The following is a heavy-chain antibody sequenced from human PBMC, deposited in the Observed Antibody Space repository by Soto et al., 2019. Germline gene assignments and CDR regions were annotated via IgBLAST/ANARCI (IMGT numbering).Heavy chain of an antibody. CDR2: IIPIFGTA. CDR1: GYTFTSYG. V-gene: IGHV1-69*13. J-gene: IGHJ5*02. CDR3: ARDLTYGDYDPLGWFDP. D-gene: IGHD4-17*01. Sequence: GASVKVSCTASGYTFTSYGISWVRQAPGQGLEWMGGIIPIFGTANYAQKFQGRVTITADESTSTAYMELSSLRSEDTAVYYCARDLTYGDYDPLGWFDPWGQGTLVTVSS.